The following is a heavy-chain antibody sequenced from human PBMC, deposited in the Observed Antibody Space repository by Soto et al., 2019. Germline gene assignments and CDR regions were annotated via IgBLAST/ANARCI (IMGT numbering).Heavy chain of an antibody. Sequence: GGSLRLSCAASGFTVSSNYMSWVRQAPGKGLEWVSVIYSGGSTYYADSVKGRFTISRDNSKNTLYLQMNSLRAEDTTVYYCARDYLLIPHRVIDYWGQGTLVTVSS. CDR3: ARDYLLIPHRVIDY. V-gene: IGHV3-66*01. CDR2: IYSGGST. D-gene: IGHD3-10*01. J-gene: IGHJ4*02. CDR1: GFTVSSNY.